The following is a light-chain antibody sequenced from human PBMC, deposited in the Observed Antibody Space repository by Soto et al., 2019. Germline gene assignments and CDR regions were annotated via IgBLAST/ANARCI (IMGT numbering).Light chain of an antibody. Sequence: QSALTQPRSVSGSPGQSVTISCTGTSSNVGDYNYVSWYQQHPGKAPKVMIYDVTKRPAGVPDRFSGSKSGNSASLTISGLQAEDEADYYCSSYTSTSPWVFGGGTKLTVL. CDR1: SSNVGDYNY. CDR3: SSYTSTSPWV. CDR2: DVT. J-gene: IGLJ3*02. V-gene: IGLV2-11*01.